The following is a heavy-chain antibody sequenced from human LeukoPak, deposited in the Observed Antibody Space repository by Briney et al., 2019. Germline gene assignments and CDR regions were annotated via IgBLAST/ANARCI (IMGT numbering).Heavy chain of an antibody. D-gene: IGHD2-2*01. CDR2: IIPIFGTA. CDR3: ARVGRYCSCTSCYPYYYYYGMDV. CDR1: GGTFSSYA. Sequence: SVTVSCKASGGTFSSYAISWVRQAPGQGLEWMGGIIPIFGTANYAQKFQGRVTITADESTSTAYMELSSLRSENTAVYYCARVGRYCSCTSCYPYYYYYGMDVWGQGTTVTVSS. V-gene: IGHV1-69*01. J-gene: IGHJ6*02.